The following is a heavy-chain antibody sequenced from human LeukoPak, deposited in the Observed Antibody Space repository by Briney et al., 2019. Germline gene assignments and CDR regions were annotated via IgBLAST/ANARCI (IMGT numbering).Heavy chain of an antibody. CDR2: TRNKANSYTT. D-gene: IGHD3-22*01. Sequence: PGGSLRLSCAAFGFTFSDHYMDWVRQAPGKGLEWVGRTRNKANSYTTEYAASVKGRFAISRDDSKNSLYLQMNSQKTEDTAVYYCAREFYDSSGYTLDYWGQGTLVTVSS. CDR3: AREFYDSSGYTLDY. V-gene: IGHV3-72*01. J-gene: IGHJ4*02. CDR1: GFTFSDHY.